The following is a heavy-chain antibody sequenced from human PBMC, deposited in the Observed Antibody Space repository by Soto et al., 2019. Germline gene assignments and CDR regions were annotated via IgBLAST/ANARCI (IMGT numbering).Heavy chain of an antibody. CDR1: CGSFSGYY. J-gene: IGHJ5*02. Sequence: PSETLSLTGAVYCGSFSGYYWTWIRQSPGKGLEWIGAINHRGRTYNPPLESRVTMSVDTSKNQFSLKLSSVTAADTAVYYCARDGFCTSTNCRMGNWFDPWGQGTLVTVSS. V-gene: IGHV4-34*01. CDR3: ARDGFCTSTNCRMGNWFDP. D-gene: IGHD2-2*03. CDR2: INHRGRT.